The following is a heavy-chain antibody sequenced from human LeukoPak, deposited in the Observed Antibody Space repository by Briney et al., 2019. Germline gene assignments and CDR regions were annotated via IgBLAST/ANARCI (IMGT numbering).Heavy chain of an antibody. CDR2: IYTSGST. J-gene: IGHJ5*02. D-gene: IGHD3-22*01. Sequence: SETLSLTCTVSGGSISSYYWSWIRQPAGKGLGWIGRIYTSGSTNYNPSLKSRVTMSVDTSKNQFSLKLSSVTAADTAVYYCARGGFYNYYDSSGYPHWFDPWGQGTLVTVSS. CDR1: GGSISSYY. CDR3: ARGGFYNYYDSSGYPHWFDP. V-gene: IGHV4-4*07.